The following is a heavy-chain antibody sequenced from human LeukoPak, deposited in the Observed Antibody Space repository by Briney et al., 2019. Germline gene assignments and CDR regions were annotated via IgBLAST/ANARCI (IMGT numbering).Heavy chain of an antibody. CDR2: ISSDGSNT. CDR1: GFAFSRYW. Sequence: GGSLRLSCAASGFAFSRYWMHWVRQAPGKGLLWVSRISSDGSNTLYADSAKGRFTVPRYNTQNTLYLQMDSLRADDTAVYYCATANYGLDVWGQGTTVTVSS. V-gene: IGHV3-74*01. CDR3: ATANYGLDV. J-gene: IGHJ6*02.